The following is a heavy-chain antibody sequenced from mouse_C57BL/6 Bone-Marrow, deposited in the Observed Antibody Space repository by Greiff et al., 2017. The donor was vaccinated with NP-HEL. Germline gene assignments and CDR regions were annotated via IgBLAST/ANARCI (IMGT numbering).Heavy chain of an antibody. Sequence: DVKLVESGGGLVKPGGSLKLSCAASGFTFSDYGMHWVRQAPEKGLEWVAYISSGRSTIYYADTVKGRFTISRDNAKNTLFLQMTSLRSEDTAMYYCARGVLRSYYYAMDYWGQVTSVTVSS. CDR2: ISSGRSTI. CDR3: ARGVLRSYYYAMDY. J-gene: IGHJ4*01. D-gene: IGHD1-1*01. V-gene: IGHV5-17*01. CDR1: GFTFSDYG.